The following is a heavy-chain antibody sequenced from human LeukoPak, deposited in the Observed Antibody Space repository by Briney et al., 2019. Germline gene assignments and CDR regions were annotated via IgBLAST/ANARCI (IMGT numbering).Heavy chain of an antibody. J-gene: IGHJ5*02. CDR3: ARMTVSGRDNWFDP. V-gene: IGHV1-8*03. CDR2: LNPNNGNT. D-gene: IGHD6-19*01. CDR1: GYTFTTYD. Sequence: ASVKVSCKASGYTFTTYDINWVRQATGHRLEWMGWLNPNNGNTGYAQKFQGRVTITRNTSISTAYMELSSLRSEDTAVYYCARMTVSGRDNWFDPWGEGTLVTVSS.